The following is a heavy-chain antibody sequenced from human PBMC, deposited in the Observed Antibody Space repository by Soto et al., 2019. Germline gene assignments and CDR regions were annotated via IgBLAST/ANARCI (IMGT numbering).Heavy chain of an antibody. D-gene: IGHD3-10*01. Sequence: GGSLRLSCAASGFTFRSYAMRWVRQAPGKGLEYVSAININGGSTYYADSVKGRFIISRDNSKNTLYLQMGSLRAEDMAVYYCARKSTAWGVPFDYWGQGTLVTVSS. CDR2: ININGGST. J-gene: IGHJ4*02. V-gene: IGHV3-64*02. CDR3: ARKSTAWGVPFDY. CDR1: GFTFRSYA.